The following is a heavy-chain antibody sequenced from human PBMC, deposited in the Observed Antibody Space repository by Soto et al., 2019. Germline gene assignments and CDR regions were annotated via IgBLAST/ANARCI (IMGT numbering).Heavy chain of an antibody. V-gene: IGHV3-30*18. D-gene: IGHD6-19*01. CDR3: AKEESSGWYRTADY. CDR1: GFTFSMSG. Sequence: QVQLVESGGGVVQPGRSLRLSCAASGFTFSMSGMHWVRQAPGEGLEGVGVIYYDGSEQYYGDSVKGRFTISRDNSKNTLYLQMNSLREEDTAVYYCAKEESSGWYRTADYWGQGTLVTVSS. CDR2: IYYDGSEQ. J-gene: IGHJ4*02.